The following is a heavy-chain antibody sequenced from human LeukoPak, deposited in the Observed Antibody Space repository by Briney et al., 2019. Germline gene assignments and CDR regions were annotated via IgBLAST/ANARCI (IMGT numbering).Heavy chain of an antibody. CDR3: ARHILLWFGELSPNWFDP. V-gene: IGHV4-59*08. D-gene: IGHD3-10*01. Sequence: PSETLSLTCTVSGGSISSYYWSWIRQPPGKGLEWIGYIYYSGSTNYNPSLKGRVTISVDTSKNQFSLKLSSVTAADTAVYYCARHILLWFGELSPNWFDPWGQGTLVTVSS. CDR1: GGSISSYY. J-gene: IGHJ5*02. CDR2: IYYSGST.